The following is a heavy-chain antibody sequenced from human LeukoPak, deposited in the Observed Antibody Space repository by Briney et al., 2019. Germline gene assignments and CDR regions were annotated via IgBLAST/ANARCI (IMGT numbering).Heavy chain of an antibody. D-gene: IGHD6-19*01. CDR3: AKEGPIAVANYFDY. Sequence: PGGSLRLSCAAPRFTFDDYAMHWVRQAPGKGLEWVSLITGDGGTTYYADSVKGRFTISRDNSKNSLYLQVNSLRAEDTALYYCAKEGPIAVANYFDYWGQGTLVTVSS. CDR2: ITGDGGTT. CDR1: RFTFDDYA. J-gene: IGHJ4*02. V-gene: IGHV3-43*02.